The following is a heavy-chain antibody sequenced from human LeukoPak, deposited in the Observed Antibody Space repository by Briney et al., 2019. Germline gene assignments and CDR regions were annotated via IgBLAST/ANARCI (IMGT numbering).Heavy chain of an antibody. CDR3: ARALYDSSGYYFDY. CDR2: ISGSSIYI. J-gene: IGHJ4*02. D-gene: IGHD3-22*01. V-gene: IGHV3-21*01. Sequence: PGGSPRLSCAASGFTFSSYGMHWVRQAPGKGLEWVSSISGSSIYINYADSVKGRFTISSDNAKNSLYLQMNSLRAEDTAVYYCARALYDSSGYYFDYWGQGTLVTVSS. CDR1: GFTFSSYG.